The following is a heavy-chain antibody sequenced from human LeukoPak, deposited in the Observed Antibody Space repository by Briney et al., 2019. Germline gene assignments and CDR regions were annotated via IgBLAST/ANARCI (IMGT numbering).Heavy chain of an antibody. CDR3: AKVIITGSFPDYFDN. Sequence: PGGSLRLSCATAGFTFSSYAMSWVRQAPGRGLEWVSAIGGSGSRAGYTYYADSVKGRFTISRDNSKDTLYLQVNSLRAEDTAIYYCAKVIITGSFPDYFDNWGQGTLVTVSS. J-gene: IGHJ4*02. CDR1: GFTFSSYA. CDR2: IGGSGSRAGYT. D-gene: IGHD1-14*01. V-gene: IGHV3-23*01.